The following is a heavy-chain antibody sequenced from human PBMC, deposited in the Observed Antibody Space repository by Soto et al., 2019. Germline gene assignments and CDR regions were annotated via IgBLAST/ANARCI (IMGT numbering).Heavy chain of an antibody. CDR3: ARDPYGSGSHGLDY. Sequence: EVQLVETGGGLIQPGGSLRLSCAASGFTVSSNYMSWVRQAPGKGLEWVSVIYSGGSTYYADSVKGRFTISRDNSKNTLYLQMISLRAEDTAVYYCARDPYGSGSHGLDYWGQGTLVTVSS. V-gene: IGHV3-53*02. CDR2: IYSGGST. J-gene: IGHJ4*02. CDR1: GFTVSSNY. D-gene: IGHD3-10*01.